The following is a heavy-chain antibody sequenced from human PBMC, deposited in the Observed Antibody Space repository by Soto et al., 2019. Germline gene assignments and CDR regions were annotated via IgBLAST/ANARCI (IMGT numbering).Heavy chain of an antibody. D-gene: IGHD2-15*01. CDR2: INYSGRT. CDR1: GDSSSTYY. J-gene: IGHJ5*02. V-gene: IGHV4-59*01. CDR3: ARSLCSDSVSCNWFVP. Sequence: QVQLQESGPGLVKASETLSLTCSVSGDSSSTYYWGWIRQPPGKGLEWIGYINYSGRTSHNPSLKSRLSISVDTSENQVSLRLSSVTAPDTAVYYCARSLCSDSVSCNWFVPWGQGTLVVVSS.